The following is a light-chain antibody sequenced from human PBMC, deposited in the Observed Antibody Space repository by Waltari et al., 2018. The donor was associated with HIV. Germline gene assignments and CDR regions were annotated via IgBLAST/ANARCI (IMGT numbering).Light chain of an antibody. J-gene: IGKJ3*01. CDR3: QQSYGGLT. CDR1: QTISIY. Sequence: DIQMTQSPSSLSASLGDRVIITCRASQTISIYLNWYKQKPGRAPNLLIYAASSLHSGVPSRFSGSGSGTEFSLTIDSLQAEDFATYFCQQSYGGLTFGPGTRVDV. CDR2: AAS. V-gene: IGKV1-39*01.